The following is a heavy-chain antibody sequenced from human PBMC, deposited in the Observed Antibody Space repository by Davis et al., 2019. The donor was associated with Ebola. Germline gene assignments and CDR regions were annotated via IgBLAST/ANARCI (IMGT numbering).Heavy chain of an antibody. Sequence: AASVKVSCKASGFILTNYAIHWVRQAPGQRLEWMGWVHGGNGNTKYSQRFQGRVTITTDTSASTVYLDLTSLRSDDTAVFYCARASFGYNSGWYADYWGQGTPITVS. CDR3: ARASFGYNSGWYADY. CDR2: VHGGNGNT. CDR1: GFILTNYA. D-gene: IGHD6-19*01. J-gene: IGHJ4*02. V-gene: IGHV1-3*01.